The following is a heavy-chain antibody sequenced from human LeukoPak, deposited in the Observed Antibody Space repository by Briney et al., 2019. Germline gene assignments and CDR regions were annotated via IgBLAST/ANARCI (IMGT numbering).Heavy chain of an antibody. CDR3: ARGGVGHCSGGSCPTSWFDP. V-gene: IGHV1-18*01. CDR1: GYTFTNFG. CDR2: ISPYNGNT. Sequence: GASVKASCKASGYTFTNFGISWVRQAPGQGLEWMGWISPYNGNTDYPQKIQGRVTMTTDTSTSTAYMELRSLRLDDTAVYYCARGGVGHCSGGSCPTSWFDPWGQGTLVTVSS. J-gene: IGHJ5*02. D-gene: IGHD2-15*01.